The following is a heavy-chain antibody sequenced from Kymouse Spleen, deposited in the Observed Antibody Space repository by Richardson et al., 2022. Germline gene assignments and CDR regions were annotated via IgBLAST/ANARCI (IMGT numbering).Heavy chain of an antibody. J-gene: IGHJ6*02. D-gene: IGHD3-9*01. CDR1: GFTFSGSA. CDR3: TRGEYYDILTGYYNVNYYYYGMDV. Sequence: EVQLVESGGGLVQPGGSLKLSCAASGFTFSGSAMHWVRQASGKGLEWVGRIRSKANSYATAYAASVKGRFTISRDDSKNTAYLQMNSLKTEDTAVYYCTRGEYYDILTGYYNVNYYYYGMDVWGQGTTVTVSS. CDR2: IRSKANSYAT. V-gene: IGHV3-73*02.